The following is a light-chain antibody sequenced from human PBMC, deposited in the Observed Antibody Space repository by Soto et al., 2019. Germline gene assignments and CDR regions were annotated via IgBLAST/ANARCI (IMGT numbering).Light chain of an antibody. CDR2: KAS. CDR1: QTISSW. Sequence: DIQMTQSPSTLSGSVGDRVTITCRASQTISSWLAWYQQKPGKAPKLLIYKASTLKSGVPSRFSGSGSGTECNLTISSLQPDDFATYYCQHDNSYSEAFGQGTKVELK. V-gene: IGKV1-5*03. J-gene: IGKJ1*01. CDR3: QHDNSYSEA.